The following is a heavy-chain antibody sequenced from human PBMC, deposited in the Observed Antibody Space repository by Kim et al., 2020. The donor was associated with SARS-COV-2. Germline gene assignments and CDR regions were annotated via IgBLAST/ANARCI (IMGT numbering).Heavy chain of an antibody. V-gene: IGHV3-11*06. CDR3: ASSRGGVDDYGDYGWLPFDY. J-gene: IGHJ4*02. Sequence: GGSLRLSCAASGFTFSDYYMSWIRQAPGKGLEWVSYISSSSSYTNYADSVKGRFTISRDNAKNSLYLQMNSLRAEDTAVYYCASSRGGVDDYGDYGWLPFDYWGQGTLVTVSS. CDR2: ISSSSSYT. CDR1: GFTFSDYY. D-gene: IGHD4-17*01.